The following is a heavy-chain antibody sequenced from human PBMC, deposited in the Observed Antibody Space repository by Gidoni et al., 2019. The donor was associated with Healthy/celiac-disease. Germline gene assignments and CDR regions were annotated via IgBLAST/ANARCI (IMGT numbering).Heavy chain of an antibody. CDR3: ARDLTDQSSLFYDSSGPSDY. CDR1: GITFDDYG. D-gene: IGHD3-22*01. V-gene: IGHV3-20*04. J-gene: IGHJ4*02. Sequence: EVQLVASGGGVVRPGGSLRLSCAASGITFDDYGMSWVRQAPGKGLEWVSGINWNGGSTGYADSVKGRFTISRDNAKNSLYLQMNSLRAEDTALYYCARDLTDQSSLFYDSSGPSDYWGQGTLVTVSS. CDR2: INWNGGST.